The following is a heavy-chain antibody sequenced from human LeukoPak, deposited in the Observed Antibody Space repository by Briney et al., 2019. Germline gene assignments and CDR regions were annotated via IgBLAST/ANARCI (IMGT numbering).Heavy chain of an antibody. CDR2: ISSGSSTI. CDR3: ARDWGSLYYLDY. J-gene: IGHJ4*02. Sequence: PGGSLRLSCAASGFRFSEYSMNSVRQAPGKGLEWISYISSGSSTIFYADSVRGRFTISRDNAKDSLYLQMNSLRDDDTAVYYCARDWGSLYYLDYWGQGTLVIVSS. V-gene: IGHV3-48*02. CDR1: GFRFSEYS. D-gene: IGHD3-10*01.